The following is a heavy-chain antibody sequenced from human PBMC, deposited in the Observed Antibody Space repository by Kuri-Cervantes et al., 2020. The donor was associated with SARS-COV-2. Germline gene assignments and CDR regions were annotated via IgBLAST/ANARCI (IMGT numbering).Heavy chain of an antibody. V-gene: IGHV3-21*06. J-gene: IGHJ5*02. CDR2: ISSSSSYI. CDR3: ARDRNWNWFDP. D-gene: IGHD1-1*01. CDR1: GFTFDDYA. Sequence: GESLKISCAASGFTFDDYAMHWVRQAPGKGLEWVSSISSSSSYIYYADSVKGRFTISRDNAKNSLYLQMNSLRAEDTAVYYCARDRNWNWFDPWGQGTLVTVSS.